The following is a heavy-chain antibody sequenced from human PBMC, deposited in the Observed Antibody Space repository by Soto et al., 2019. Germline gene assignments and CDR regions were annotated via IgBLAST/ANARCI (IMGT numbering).Heavy chain of an antibody. J-gene: IGHJ6*02. CDR1: GGSISSYY. CDR2: VHHSWGS. V-gene: IGHV4-59*08. CDR3: ARQGFGPLHGLVDV. D-gene: IGHD3-10*01. Sequence: QVQLQESGPGLVKPSETLSLSCTVSGGSISSYYWSWFRQSPGKRMEWIGYVHHSWGSSYNPSLQSRVAISLDTSTSQASLKVTPVTATDTAVYYCARQGFGPLHGLVDVWGQGPTVTVSS.